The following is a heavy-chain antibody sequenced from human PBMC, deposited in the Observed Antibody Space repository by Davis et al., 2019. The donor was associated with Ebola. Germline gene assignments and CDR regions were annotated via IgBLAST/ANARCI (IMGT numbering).Heavy chain of an antibody. D-gene: IGHD6-19*01. CDR3: AGGTRSGWHLEY. CDR2: ISSNGGST. J-gene: IGHJ4*02. CDR1: GFTFSSYA. V-gene: IGHV3-64*04. Sequence: GGSLRLSCSASGFTFSSYAMHWVRQAPGKGLEYVSAISSNGGSTYCADSVKGRFTISRDNSKNTLFLQMNTLRAEDAAVYYCAGGTRSGWHLEYWGQGTLVTVSS.